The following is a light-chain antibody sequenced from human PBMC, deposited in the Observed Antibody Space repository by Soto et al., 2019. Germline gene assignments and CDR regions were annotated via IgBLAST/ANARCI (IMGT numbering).Light chain of an antibody. Sequence: QTVVTQEPSLTVSPGGTDTLTCASNTGAVTSGYYPNWFQQKPGQAPRALIYSTNNKYSWTPARFSGSLLGGKAALTLSGVQPEDEADYYCLLYYGGQLGVFGGGTKLTVL. CDR1: TGAVTSGYY. CDR2: STN. CDR3: LLYYGGQLGV. J-gene: IGLJ2*01. V-gene: IGLV7-43*01.